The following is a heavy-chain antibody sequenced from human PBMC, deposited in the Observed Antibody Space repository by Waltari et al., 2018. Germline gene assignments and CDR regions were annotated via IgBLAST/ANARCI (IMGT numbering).Heavy chain of an antibody. CDR3: AAHYYDSSGYYYPLDY. CDR1: GFTFSSYA. D-gene: IGHD3-22*01. V-gene: IGHV3-23*01. Sequence: EVQLLESGGGLVQPGGSLRLSCAASGFTFSSYAMSWVRQAPGKGLEWVSAISGSGGSTYYADSVKGRFTISRDNSKNTLYLQMNSLRAEDTAVYYCAAHYYDSSGYYYPLDYWGQGTLVTVSS. J-gene: IGHJ4*02. CDR2: ISGSGGST.